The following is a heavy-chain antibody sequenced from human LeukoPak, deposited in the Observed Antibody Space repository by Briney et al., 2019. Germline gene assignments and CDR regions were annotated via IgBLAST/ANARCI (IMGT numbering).Heavy chain of an antibody. Sequence: GGSLRLSCAASGFPISNYWMNWVRQAPGEGLEWVANINQDGSVEHYVDSVKGRFTISRDNTKNSLYLKMNTLRAEDMAVYYCARDCCASGSHDYWGQGALVTVSS. CDR1: GFPISNYW. CDR2: INQDGSVE. CDR3: ARDCCASGSHDY. J-gene: IGHJ4*02. V-gene: IGHV3-7*04. D-gene: IGHD3-10*01.